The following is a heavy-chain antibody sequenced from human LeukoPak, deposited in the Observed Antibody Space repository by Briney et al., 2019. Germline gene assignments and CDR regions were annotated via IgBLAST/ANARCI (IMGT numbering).Heavy chain of an antibody. CDR2: ISGSGGST. D-gene: IGHD3-22*01. Sequence: GGSLRLSCAASGFTFSSYAMSWVRQAPGKGLEWVSAISGSGGSTYYADSVKGRFTISRDNAKNSLYLQMNSLRAEDTAVYYCARVPLDYYDSSGYYSPHWGQGTLVTVSS. J-gene: IGHJ1*01. CDR1: GFTFSSYA. V-gene: IGHV3-23*01. CDR3: ARVPLDYYDSSGYYSPH.